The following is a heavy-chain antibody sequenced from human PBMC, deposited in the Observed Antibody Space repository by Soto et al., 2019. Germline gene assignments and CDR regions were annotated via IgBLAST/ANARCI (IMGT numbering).Heavy chain of an antibody. CDR2: INGSGGST. V-gene: IGHV3-23*01. D-gene: IGHD6-13*01. CDR3: AEAAAEVLNAFDI. CDR1: GFTLSSYW. Sequence: GSLRLSCAASGFTLSSYWMHWVRQAPGKGLEWVSAINGSGGSTYYADSVKGRFTISRDNSKNTLYLQMNSLRAEDTAVYYCAEAAAEVLNAFDIWGQGTMVTVSS. J-gene: IGHJ3*02.